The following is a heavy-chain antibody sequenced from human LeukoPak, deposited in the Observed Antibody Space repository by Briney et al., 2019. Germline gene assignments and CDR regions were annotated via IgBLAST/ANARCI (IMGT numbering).Heavy chain of an antibody. V-gene: IGHV3-21*01. Sequence: GGSLRLSCAASGFTFSSYSMNWVRQAPGKGLEWVSSISSSSSYIYYADSVKGRFTISRDNAKNSLYLQMNSLRAEDTAVYYCAIPGTEYYYYGMDVWGQGTTVTVSS. CDR1: GFTFSSYS. CDR2: ISSSSSYI. CDR3: AIPGTEYYYYGMDV. D-gene: IGHD1-14*01. J-gene: IGHJ6*02.